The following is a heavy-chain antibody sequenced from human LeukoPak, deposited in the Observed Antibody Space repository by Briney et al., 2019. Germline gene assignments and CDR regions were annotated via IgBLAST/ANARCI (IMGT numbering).Heavy chain of an antibody. V-gene: IGHV4-61*08. CDR2: IYYSGST. D-gene: IGHD6-13*01. Sequence: SSETLSLTCTVSGGSISSGGYYWSWIRQHPGKGLEWIGYIYYSGSTDYSPSLKSRVTMSVDTSKNQFSLKLSSVTAADTAVYYCARGQAAAGINFDYWGQGTLVTVSS. J-gene: IGHJ4*02. CDR1: GGSISSGGYY. CDR3: ARGQAAAGINFDY.